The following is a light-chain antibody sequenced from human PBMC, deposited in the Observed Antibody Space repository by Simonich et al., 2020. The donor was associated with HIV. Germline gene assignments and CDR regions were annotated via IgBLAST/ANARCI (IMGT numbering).Light chain of an antibody. CDR3: QQRSNWPIT. CDR2: DAS. V-gene: IGKV3D-11*02. Sequence: EIVLTQSPATLSLSPGERATLSCRASQSVSSYLAWYQQQPGQAPRLLIYDASNRATGIPARFSGSGPGTDCTLTISSREPEDFAVYYCQQRSNWPITFGQGTRLEIK. CDR1: QSVSSY. J-gene: IGKJ5*01.